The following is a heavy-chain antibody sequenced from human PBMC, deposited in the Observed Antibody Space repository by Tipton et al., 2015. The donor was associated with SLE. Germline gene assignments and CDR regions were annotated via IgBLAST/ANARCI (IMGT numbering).Heavy chain of an antibody. V-gene: IGHV3-74*01. CDR1: GFTFSSYW. D-gene: IGHD2/OR15-2a*01. CDR2: IFSDGSRT. Sequence: SLRLSCAASGFTFSSYWMHWVRQAPGKGLVWVSRIFSDGSRTTYADSVQGRFTISRDNAKNTLYLLLNSLRAEDTAVYYCVRDEYSSASDIWGQGTMVTVSS. J-gene: IGHJ3*02. CDR3: VRDEYSSASDI.